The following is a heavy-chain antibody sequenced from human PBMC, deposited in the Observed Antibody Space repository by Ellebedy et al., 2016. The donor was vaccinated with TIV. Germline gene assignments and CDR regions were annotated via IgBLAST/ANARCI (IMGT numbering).Heavy chain of an antibody. V-gene: IGHV3-23*01. D-gene: IGHD6-19*01. J-gene: IGHJ5*02. CDR2: ISSGGGST. CDR1: RFTFRSYA. Sequence: GESLKIPCAASRFTFRSYAMSWVRQAPGKGLEWVSSISSGGGSTYHADSVKGRFPISRDNSKNRLSLQMNRLRAEETAVYYRARDPLSSGRLYNWFDPWGQGTLVTVSS. CDR3: ARDPLSSGRLYNWFDP.